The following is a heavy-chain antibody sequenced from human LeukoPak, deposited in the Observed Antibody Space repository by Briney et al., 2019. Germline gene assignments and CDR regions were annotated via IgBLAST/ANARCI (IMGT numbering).Heavy chain of an antibody. J-gene: IGHJ4*02. CDR3: ARVVGIAAAGTPH. Sequence: GGSLRLSCAASGFTFSSYSMNWVRQAPGKGLEWVSSISSSSSYIYYADSVKGRFTISRDNAKSSLYLQMNSLRAEDTAVYYCARVVGIAAAGTPHWGQGTLVTVSS. V-gene: IGHV3-21*01. CDR2: ISSSSSYI. D-gene: IGHD6-13*01. CDR1: GFTFSSYS.